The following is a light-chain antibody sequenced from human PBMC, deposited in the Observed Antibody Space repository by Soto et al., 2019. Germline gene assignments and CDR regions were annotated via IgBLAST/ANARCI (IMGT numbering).Light chain of an antibody. CDR2: DVS. V-gene: IGLV2-14*01. CDR3: SSFTSSNTLV. CDR1: SSDVGGYIY. J-gene: IGLJ2*01. Sequence: QSALTQPASVSGSPVQSITISCTGTSSDVGGYIYVSWHQQHPGTAPKLMIYDVSNRPSGVSNRFSGSKSGNPASLTISGLQAEDEADYYCSSFTSSNTLVFGGGTKLTVL.